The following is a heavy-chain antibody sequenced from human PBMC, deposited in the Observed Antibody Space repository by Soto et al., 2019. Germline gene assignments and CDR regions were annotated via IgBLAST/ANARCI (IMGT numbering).Heavy chain of an antibody. V-gene: IGHV3-30-3*01. CDR1: GFTFSSYA. Sequence: GGSRRLSWAASGFTFSSYAIHWVRQAPGKGLEWVTIISKDGNSKHYADSVKGRFTISRDNSKNTLFLQMNSLRAEDTAVYYCARDPQGSYCYIDYWGQGTPVTVSS. D-gene: IGHD3-10*01. CDR3: ARDPQGSYCYIDY. CDR2: ISKDGNSK. J-gene: IGHJ4*02.